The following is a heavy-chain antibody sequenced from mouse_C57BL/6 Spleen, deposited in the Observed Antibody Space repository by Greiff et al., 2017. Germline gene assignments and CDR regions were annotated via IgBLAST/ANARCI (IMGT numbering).Heavy chain of an antibody. CDR2: IYPGSGST. CDR3: ARPYGYEAWFAY. V-gene: IGHV1-55*01. Sequence: QVQLQQSGAELVKPGASVKMSCKASGYTFTSYWITWVKQRPGQGLEWIGDIYPGSGSTNYNEKFKSKATLTVDTSSSTAYMQLSSLTSEDSAVYYCARPYGYEAWFAYWGQGTLVTVSA. J-gene: IGHJ3*01. D-gene: IGHD2-2*01. CDR1: GYTFTSYW.